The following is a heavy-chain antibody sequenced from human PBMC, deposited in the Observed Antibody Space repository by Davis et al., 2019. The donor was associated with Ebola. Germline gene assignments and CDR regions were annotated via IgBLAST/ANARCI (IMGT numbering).Heavy chain of an antibody. J-gene: IGHJ6*02. V-gene: IGHV1-2*04. CDR3: ARGSAAAGNYYYYGMDV. CDR1: GYTFTGYY. D-gene: IGHD6-13*01. Sequence: ASVKVSCKASGYTFTGYYMHWVRQAPGQGLEWMGWINPNSGGTNYAQKFQGWVTMTRDTSISTAYMELSRLRSEDTAVYYCARGSAAAGNYYYYGMDVWGQGTTVTVSS. CDR2: INPNSGGT.